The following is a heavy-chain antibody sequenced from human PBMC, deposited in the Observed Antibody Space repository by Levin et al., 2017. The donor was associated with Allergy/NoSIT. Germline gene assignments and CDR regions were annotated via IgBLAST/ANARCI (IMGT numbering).Heavy chain of an antibody. V-gene: IGHV3-21*01. CDR3: ARDRNWGEYYGMDV. CDR2: ISSGSGYI. CDR1: GFTFRSYS. J-gene: IGHJ6*02. Sequence: GGSLRLSCAASGFTFRSYSMNWVRQAPGKGLEWVSSISSGSGYIYYADSLKGRFTVSRDNAKNSLYLQMNSLRAEDTAVYYCARDRNWGEYYGMDVWGQGTTVTVSS. D-gene: IGHD7-27*01.